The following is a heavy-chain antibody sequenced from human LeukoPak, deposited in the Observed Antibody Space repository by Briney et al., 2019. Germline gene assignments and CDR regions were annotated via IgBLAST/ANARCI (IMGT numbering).Heavy chain of an antibody. CDR1: GFSFNTYA. J-gene: IGHJ1*01. CDR2: ISSTGGST. CDR3: AQQVGYCSSGSCYFTY. V-gene: IGHV3-23*01. Sequence: GGSLRLSCAASGFSFNTYAMSWVRQAPGKGLEWVSAISSTGGSTYYADSVKGRFTISRDKSKNTLSLQMNSLRAEDTAVYYCAQQVGYCSSGSCYFTYWGQGTLVTVSS. D-gene: IGHD2-15*01.